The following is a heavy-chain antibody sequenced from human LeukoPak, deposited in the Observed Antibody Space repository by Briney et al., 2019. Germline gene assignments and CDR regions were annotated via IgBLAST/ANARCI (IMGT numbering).Heavy chain of an antibody. CDR3: AKGHYYGSGSLDY. Sequence: GGSLRLSCAASGFTFSSYGMSWVRQAPGKGLEWVSVIGGRDGSTYYADSVKGRFTISRDNSKNTLYVQMNSLRAEDMAVYYCAKGHYYGSGSLDYWGQGTLVTVSS. J-gene: IGHJ4*02. CDR1: GFTFSSYG. D-gene: IGHD3-10*01. V-gene: IGHV3-23*01. CDR2: IGGRDGST.